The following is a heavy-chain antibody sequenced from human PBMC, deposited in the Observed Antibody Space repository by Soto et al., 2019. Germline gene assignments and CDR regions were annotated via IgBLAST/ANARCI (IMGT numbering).Heavy chain of an antibody. CDR2: IIPIFGTA. J-gene: IGHJ6*02. V-gene: IGHV1-69*13. D-gene: IGHD5-18*01. Sequence: SVKVSCKASGGTFSSYAISWVRQAPGQGLEWMGGIIPIFGTANYAQKFQGRVTITADESTSTAYMELSSLRSEDTAVYYCARGGRGGYSYGYYYYGMDVWGQGTTVTVSS. CDR1: GGTFSSYA. CDR3: ARGGRGGYSYGYYYYGMDV.